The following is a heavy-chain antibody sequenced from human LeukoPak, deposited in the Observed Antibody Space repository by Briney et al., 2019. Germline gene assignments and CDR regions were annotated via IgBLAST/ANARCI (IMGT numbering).Heavy chain of an antibody. Sequence: PSETLSLTCTVSGGSISSGDYYWSWIRQPPGKGLEWIGYIYYSGSTYSNPSLKSRITISVDTSKNQFSLKLSSVTAADTAVYYCARDRNYNGSGNYYRYFDFWGQGTLVTVSS. V-gene: IGHV4-30-4*01. CDR1: GGSISSGDYY. CDR3: ARDRNYNGSGNYYRYFDF. CDR2: IYYSGST. D-gene: IGHD3-10*01. J-gene: IGHJ4*02.